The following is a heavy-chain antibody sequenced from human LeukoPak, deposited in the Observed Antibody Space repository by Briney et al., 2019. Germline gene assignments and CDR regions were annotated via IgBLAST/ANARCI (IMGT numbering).Heavy chain of an antibody. CDR2: INHSGST. J-gene: IGHJ4*02. D-gene: IGHD3-16*02. Sequence: SETLSLTCAVYGGSFSGYYWSWIRQPPGKGLEWIGEINHSGSTNYNPSLKSRVTISADTSKNQFSLKLSSVTAADTAVYYCASRYDYVWGSYRRAAYYFDYWGQGALVTVSS. CDR1: GGSFSGYY. CDR3: ASRYDYVWGSYRRAAYYFDY. V-gene: IGHV4-34*01.